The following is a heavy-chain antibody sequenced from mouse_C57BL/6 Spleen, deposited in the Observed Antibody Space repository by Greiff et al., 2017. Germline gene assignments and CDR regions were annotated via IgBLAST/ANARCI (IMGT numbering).Heavy chain of an antibody. Sequence: QVQLQQPGAELVKPGASVKLSCKASGYTFTSYWMQWVKQRPGQGLEWIGEIDPSDSYTNYNQKFKGKATLTVDTSSSTAYMKVSILTSEDSAFYYCAIYYYGSPNFDYWGQGTTLPVSS. CDR2: IDPSDSYT. J-gene: IGHJ2*01. CDR3: AIYYYGSPNFDY. D-gene: IGHD1-1*01. CDR1: GYTFTSYW. V-gene: IGHV1-50*01.